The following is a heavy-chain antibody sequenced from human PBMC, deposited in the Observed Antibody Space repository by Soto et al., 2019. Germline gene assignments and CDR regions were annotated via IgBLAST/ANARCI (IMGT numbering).Heavy chain of an antibody. V-gene: IGHV4-59*01. Sequence: SETLSLTCTVSGGSISSYYWSWIRQPPGKGPEWIGYVYHSGATNCNPSLESRVTISLDTSKNQFSLKLNSVTAADTAVYYCVSRLKGAAPAEFDTWSQDTVVPVSS. CDR2: VYHSGAT. CDR3: VSRLKGAAPAEFDT. CDR1: GGSISSYY. J-gene: IGHJ5*01. D-gene: IGHD6-25*01.